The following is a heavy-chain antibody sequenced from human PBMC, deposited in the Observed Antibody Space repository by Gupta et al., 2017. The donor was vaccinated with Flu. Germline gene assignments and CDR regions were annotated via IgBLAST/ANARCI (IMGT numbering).Heavy chain of an antibody. CDR3: VREFKIDTDHCYY. CDR2: IRTKAKMQTT. V-gene: IGHV3-72*01. CDR1: GFTFSDDY. J-gene: IGHJ4*02. Sequence: EVQLFESGGGLVQPGGSLRLSWAGSGFTFSDDYMDWVRQAPGKGPEWVGRIRTKAKMQTTEYAASVQDRFIIARADARKYLYLNMHSLRSEDTALYVGVREFKIDTDHCYYWGQGTQVTVSS. D-gene: IGHD2-21*01.